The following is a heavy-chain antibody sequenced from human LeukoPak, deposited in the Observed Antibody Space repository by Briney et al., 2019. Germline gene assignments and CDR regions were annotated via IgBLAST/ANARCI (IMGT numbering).Heavy chain of an antibody. CDR2: IYYSGST. Sequence: SETLSLTCTVSGGSISSGCYYWSWIRQHPGKGLEWIGYIYYSGSTYYNPSLKSRVTISVDTSKNQFSLKLSSVTAADTAVYYCARESSHDDYXGNVDYWGQGXLXTXSS. J-gene: IGHJ4*02. CDR3: ARESSHDDYXGNVDY. V-gene: IGHV4-31*03. CDR1: GGSISSGCYY. D-gene: IGHD4-23*01.